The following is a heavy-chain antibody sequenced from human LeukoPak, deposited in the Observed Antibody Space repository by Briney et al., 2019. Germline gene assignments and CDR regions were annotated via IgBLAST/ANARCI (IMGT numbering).Heavy chain of an antibody. CDR2: ISSSSSYI. V-gene: IGHV3-21*04. CDR1: GFTFSSYS. CDR3: ARGGSSGYIDY. J-gene: IGHJ4*02. D-gene: IGHD3-22*01. Sequence: GGSLRLSCAASGFTFSSYSMNWVRQAPGKGLEWVSSISSSSSYIYYADSVKGRFTISRDNAKNSLYLQMNSLRAEDTAVYYCARGGSSGYIDYWGQGTLVTVSS.